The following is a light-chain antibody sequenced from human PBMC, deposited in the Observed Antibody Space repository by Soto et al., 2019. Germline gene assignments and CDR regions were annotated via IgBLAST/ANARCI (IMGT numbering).Light chain of an antibody. J-gene: IGKJ1*01. CDR3: QQYNSSFWT. V-gene: IGKV1-5*01. CDR2: DAS. CDR1: QSISSW. Sequence: DIQMTQSPSTLSASVGDRVTITCRASQSISSWLAWYQQKPGKAPKLLIYDASSLESGVPSRFSGSGSGTEFTLTISSLQPDDFATYYCQQYNSSFWTFGQGTKVEIK.